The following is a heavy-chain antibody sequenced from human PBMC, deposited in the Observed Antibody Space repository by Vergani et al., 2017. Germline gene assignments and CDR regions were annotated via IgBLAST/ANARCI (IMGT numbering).Heavy chain of an antibody. CDR2: IFDDGAT. J-gene: IGHJ3*01. CDR3: TRMGYSRSSPWWFDV. CDR1: NASMNGFS. V-gene: IGHV4-4*07. Sequence: QIHLQESGPGVVKPSETLSLVCTVSNASMNGFSWGWVRQPAGKGLEWMGRIFDDGATYYDPSLEGRVTMSVDVSKNQFSLKLTSLTAADKAVYFCTRMGYSRSSPWWFDVWGQGTLVTVSS. D-gene: IGHD2-21*01.